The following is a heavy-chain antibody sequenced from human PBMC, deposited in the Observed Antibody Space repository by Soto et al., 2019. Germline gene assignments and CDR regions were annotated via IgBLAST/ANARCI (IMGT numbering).Heavy chain of an antibody. D-gene: IGHD3-10*01. CDR2: IYHSGST. CDR1: GYSISSGYY. J-gene: IGHJ6*02. Sequence: TSETLSLTCAVSGYSISSGYYWGWIRQPPGKGLEWIGSIYHSGSTYYNPSLKSRVTISVDTSKNQFSLKLSSVTAADTAVYYCAGGITMVRGVIIGYYYYGMDVWGQGTTVTVSS. CDR3: AGGITMVRGVIIGYYYYGMDV. V-gene: IGHV4-38-2*01.